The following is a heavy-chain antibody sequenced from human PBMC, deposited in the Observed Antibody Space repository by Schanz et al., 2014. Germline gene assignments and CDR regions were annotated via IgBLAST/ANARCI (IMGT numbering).Heavy chain of an antibody. Sequence: QVHLVQSGAEVKKPGSSVKVSCKASGGTFSSDTFSWVRQAPGQGLEWMGWITAYNGDTNYALKLQGRVTMTTDTSTGTVYMELSSLRSEDTAVYYCAGTYCSSTSCYTGYYYMDVWGKGTTVTVSS. V-gene: IGHV1-18*01. CDR2: ITAYNGDT. CDR1: GGTFSSDT. J-gene: IGHJ6*03. CDR3: AGTYCSSTSCYTGYYYMDV. D-gene: IGHD2-2*02.